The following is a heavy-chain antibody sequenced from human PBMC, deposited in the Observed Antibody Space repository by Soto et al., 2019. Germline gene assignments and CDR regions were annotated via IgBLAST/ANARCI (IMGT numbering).Heavy chain of an antibody. CDR3: AKEAPYSSGWYAKSALDY. CDR2: ISYDGSNK. CDR1: GFTFSSYG. D-gene: IGHD6-19*01. J-gene: IGHJ4*02. Sequence: GGSLRLSCAASGFTFSSYGMHWVRQAPGKGLEWVAVISYDGSNKYYADSVKGRFTISRDNSKNTLYLQMNSLRAEDTAVYYCAKEAPYSSGWYAKSALDYWGQGTLVTVSS. V-gene: IGHV3-30*18.